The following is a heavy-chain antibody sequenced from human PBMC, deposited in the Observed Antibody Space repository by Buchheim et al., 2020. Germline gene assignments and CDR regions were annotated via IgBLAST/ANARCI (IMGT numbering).Heavy chain of an antibody. CDR3: AKDWANSGMDV. CDR1: GFTFRTYG. D-gene: IGHD3-16*01. CDR2: ISSDGNNK. V-gene: IGHV3-30*18. Sequence: QVQLVESGGGVVQPGRSLRLSCVVSGFTFRTYGMYWVRQAPGKGLEWLAVISSDGNNKYYADSVKGRFSISRDNSKKTLYLQIHSLRADDTAVYYCAKDWANSGMDVWGQGTT. J-gene: IGHJ6*02.